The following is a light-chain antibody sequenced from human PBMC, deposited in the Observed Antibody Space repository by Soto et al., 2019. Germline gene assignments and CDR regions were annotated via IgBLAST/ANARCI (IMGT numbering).Light chain of an antibody. CDR2: GNS. V-gene: IGLV1-40*01. CDR3: QSYDSSLSGSV. CDR1: SSNIGAGYD. Sequence: QAVVTQPPSVSGAPGQRVTISCTGSSSNIGAGYDVHWYQQLPGTAPKLLIYGNSNRPSGVPDRFSGSKSGTSASLAITGVXXXXXXDYYCQSYDSSLSGSVFGGGTKLTVL. J-gene: IGLJ2*01.